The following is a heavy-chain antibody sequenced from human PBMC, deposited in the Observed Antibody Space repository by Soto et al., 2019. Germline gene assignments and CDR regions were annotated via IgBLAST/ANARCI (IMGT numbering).Heavy chain of an antibody. D-gene: IGHD5-18*01. J-gene: IGHJ6*02. CDR1: GYTFTSYG. Sequence: QVQLVQSGAEVKKPGASVKVSCKASGYTFTSYGISWVRQAPGQGLEWMGWISAYNGNTNYAHKLQGRVTMTTDTSTSTAYMELRSLRSDDTAVYYCARDLDTAMVRDYYYYGMDVWGQGTTVTVSS. CDR3: ARDLDTAMVRDYYYYGMDV. V-gene: IGHV1-18*04. CDR2: ISAYNGNT.